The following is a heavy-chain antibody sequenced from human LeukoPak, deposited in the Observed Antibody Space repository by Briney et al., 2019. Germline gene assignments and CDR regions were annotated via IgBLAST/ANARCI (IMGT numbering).Heavy chain of an antibody. CDR2: ISAYNGNT. CDR1: GYTFTGYG. D-gene: IGHD2-15*01. J-gene: IGHJ5*02. V-gene: IGHV1-18*01. Sequence: GASVKVSCKASGYTFTGYGISWVRQAPGQGLEWMGWISAYNGNTNYAQKLQGRVTMTTDTSTSTAYVELRSLRSDDTAVYYCARDPRISVVATTDWFDPWGQGTLVTVSS. CDR3: ARDPRISVVATTDWFDP.